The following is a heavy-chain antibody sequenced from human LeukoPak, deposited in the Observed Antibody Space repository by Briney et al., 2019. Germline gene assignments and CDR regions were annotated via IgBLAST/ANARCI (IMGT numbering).Heavy chain of an antibody. J-gene: IGHJ3*02. CDR3: ARDLPWGGSHGHDAFDI. CDR2: IIPILGIA. Sequence: GASVKVSCKASGGTFSSYAISWVRQAPGQGLEWMGRIIPILGIANYAQKFQGRVTITADKSTSTAYMELSSLRSEDTAVYYCARDLPWGGSHGHDAFDIWGQGTMVTVSS. V-gene: IGHV1-69*04. D-gene: IGHD1-26*01. CDR1: GGTFSSYA.